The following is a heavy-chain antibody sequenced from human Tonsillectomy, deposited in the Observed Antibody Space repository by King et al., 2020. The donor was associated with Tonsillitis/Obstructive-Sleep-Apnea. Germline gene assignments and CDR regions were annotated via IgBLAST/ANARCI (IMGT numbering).Heavy chain of an antibody. CDR1: GFPFSSYA. Sequence: VQLVESGGGVVQPGRSLRLSCAASGFPFSSYAMHWVRQAPGKGLEWVAVISYDGSNKFYADSVKGRFTISRDNSKNTLYLQMNSLRAEDTAVYYCARDEFEDITMGTGSAFDIWGQGTMVTVSS. CDR2: ISYDGSNK. V-gene: IGHV3-30*04. D-gene: IGHD3-10*01. J-gene: IGHJ3*02. CDR3: ARDEFEDITMGTGSAFDI.